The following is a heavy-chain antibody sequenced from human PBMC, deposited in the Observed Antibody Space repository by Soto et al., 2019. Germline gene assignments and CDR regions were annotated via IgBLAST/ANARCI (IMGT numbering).Heavy chain of an antibody. CDR3: AKHEVGAPDY. J-gene: IGHJ4*02. CDR2: ISYDGSNK. CDR1: GFTFSSYG. V-gene: IGHV3-30*18. D-gene: IGHD1-26*01. Sequence: GGSLRLSCAASGFTFSSYGMHWVRQAPGKGLEWVAVISYDGSNKYYADSVKGRFTISRDNSKNTLYLQMNSLRAEDTAVYYCAKHEVGAPDYWGQGTLVTVSS.